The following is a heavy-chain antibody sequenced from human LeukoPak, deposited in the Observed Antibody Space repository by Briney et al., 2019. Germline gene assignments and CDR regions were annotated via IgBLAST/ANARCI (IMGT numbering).Heavy chain of an antibody. Sequence: SETLSLTCAVSGGSISGGGYSWSWIRQPPGKGLEWIGYIYYSGSTYYNPSLKSRVTISVDTSKNQFSLKLTSVTAADTALYYCAIRFGRLEAGGTPFDSWGQGTLVTVSS. D-gene: IGHD6-13*01. CDR2: IYYSGST. J-gene: IGHJ4*02. CDR3: AIRFGRLEAGGTPFDS. V-gene: IGHV4-30-4*07. CDR1: GGSISGGGYS.